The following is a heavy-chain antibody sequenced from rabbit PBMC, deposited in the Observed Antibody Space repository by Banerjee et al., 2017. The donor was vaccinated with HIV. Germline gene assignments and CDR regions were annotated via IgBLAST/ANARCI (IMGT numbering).Heavy chain of an antibody. J-gene: IGHJ3*01. V-gene: IGHV1S47*01. CDR1: GFDFSSHG. Sequence: QEQLVESGGGLVQPGGSLKLSCKASGFDFSSHGVSWVRQAPGKGLEWIGYINTDSGKIWYANWVNGRFTISRENTQNTVSLQLTSLTAADTATYFCVRDFLGSTGYYIQCRLDLWGPGTLVTVS. CDR3: VRDFLGSTGYYIQCRLDL. D-gene: IGHD1-1*01. CDR2: INTDSGKI.